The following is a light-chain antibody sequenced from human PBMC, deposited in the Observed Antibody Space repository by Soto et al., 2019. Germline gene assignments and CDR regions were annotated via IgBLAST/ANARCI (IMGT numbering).Light chain of an antibody. Sequence: IQITQYPSSLSVSVVDRVTITFLASQDIGNDLGWYQQKPGQAPNLLIYAASTLQSGVPSRFSGSGSGTEFTLTISSLQPEDFATYYCQQFNSYPITCGQGTRREI. CDR1: QDIGND. CDR2: AAS. J-gene: IGKJ5*01. CDR3: QQFNSYPIT. V-gene: IGKV1-17*01.